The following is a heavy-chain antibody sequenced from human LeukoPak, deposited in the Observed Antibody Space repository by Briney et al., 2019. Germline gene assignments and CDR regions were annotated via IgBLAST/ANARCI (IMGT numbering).Heavy chain of an antibody. J-gene: IGHJ4*02. CDR1: GDSISSSSYY. Sequence: SETLSLTCTVSGDSISSSSYYWGWIRQPPGKGLEWIGSIYYSGSTSYNPSLKSRVTISLDTSKNQFSLKLSSVTAADTAVYYCARKSGCARDYWGQGNLVTVSS. V-gene: IGHV4-39*07. D-gene: IGHD6-19*01. CDR2: IYYSGST. CDR3: ARKSGCARDY.